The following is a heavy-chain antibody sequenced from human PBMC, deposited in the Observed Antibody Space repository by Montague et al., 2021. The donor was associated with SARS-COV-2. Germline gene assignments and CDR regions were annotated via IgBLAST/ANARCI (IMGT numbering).Heavy chain of an antibody. D-gene: IGHD3-10*01. CDR3: ARDRPRSYYYGSGTYTWGGYGMDV. Sequence: SETLSLTCSVSGDSITNHYWSWIRQPAGKGLEWIGRMHFTGKTNFSPFFSSRLTMSADTSKNQFSLELSSVTAADTALYYCARDRPRSYYYGSGTYTWGGYGMDVWGQGTTVTVSS. CDR1: GDSITNHY. V-gene: IGHV4-4*07. J-gene: IGHJ6*02. CDR2: MHFTGKT.